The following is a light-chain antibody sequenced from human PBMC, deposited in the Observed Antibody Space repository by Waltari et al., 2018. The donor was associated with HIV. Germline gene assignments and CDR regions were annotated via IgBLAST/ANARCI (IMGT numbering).Light chain of an antibody. Sequence: EIVMTQSPATLSVSPGERATLSCRGSQSVGSNLAWYHQKRGQAPRLLIYGASTRATGVPARFSGSGSGTEFTLTISSLQSEDFVVYYCQQYNNWPPWTFGQGTKVEIK. J-gene: IGKJ1*01. CDR1: QSVGSN. CDR3: QQYNNWPPWT. CDR2: GAS. V-gene: IGKV3-15*01.